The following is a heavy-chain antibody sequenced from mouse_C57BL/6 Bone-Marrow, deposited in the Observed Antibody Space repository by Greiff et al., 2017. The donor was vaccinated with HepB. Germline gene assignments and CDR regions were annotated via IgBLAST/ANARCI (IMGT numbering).Heavy chain of an antibody. CDR3: AWEAYYGSSRFDY. CDR1: GYTFTDYY. V-gene: IGHV1-76*01. Sequence: VMLVESGAELVRPGASVKLSCKASGYTFTDYYINWVKQRPGQGLEWIARIYPGNGDTSYNQKFKGKATLTADKSSSTAYMQLSSLTSEDSAVYYCAWEAYYGSSRFDYWGQGTTLTVSS. J-gene: IGHJ2*01. CDR2: IYPGNGDT. D-gene: IGHD1-1*01.